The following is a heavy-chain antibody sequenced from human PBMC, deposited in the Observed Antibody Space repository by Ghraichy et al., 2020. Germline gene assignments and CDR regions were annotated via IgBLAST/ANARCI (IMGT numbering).Heavy chain of an antibody. J-gene: IGHJ4*02. V-gene: IGHV3-7*01. CDR2: IKQDGSEK. Sequence: GGSLRLSCAASGFTFGSNWMTWVRQAPGKGLEWVGNIKQDGSEKYYVGSVKGRFSISRDNAKNSLYLQMNSLRDEDTAVYYCARAVHRGGPHLDYWGQGTLGTVSS. CDR1: GFTFGSNW. CDR3: ARAVHRGGPHLDY. D-gene: IGHD3-16*01.